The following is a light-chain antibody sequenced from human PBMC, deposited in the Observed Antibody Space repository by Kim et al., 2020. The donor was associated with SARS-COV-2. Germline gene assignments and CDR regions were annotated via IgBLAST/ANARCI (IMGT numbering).Light chain of an antibody. CDR3: GSYTRSRTSV. CDR2: DVT. Sequence: QSALTQPASVSGSPGQSITISCTGTSNDVGSYNYVSWYQQKPGEAPKLMISDVTKRPSGVPDRFSGSKSGNTASLTISGLQPEDEADYYCGSYTRSRTSVFGTGTKGTVL. J-gene: IGLJ1*01. CDR1: SNDVGSYNY. V-gene: IGLV2-14*01.